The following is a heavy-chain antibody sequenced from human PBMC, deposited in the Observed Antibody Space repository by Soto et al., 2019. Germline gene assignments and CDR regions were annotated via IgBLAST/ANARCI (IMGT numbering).Heavy chain of an antibody. CDR3: ARVVHYYDSSGYRIDP. CDR2: IYYSGST. D-gene: IGHD3-22*01. J-gene: IGHJ5*02. CDR1: GGSISSCGYY. Sequence: SETLSLTCTVSGGSISSCGYYWSWIRQHPGKGLEWIGYIYYSGSTYYNPSLKSRVTISVDTSKNQFSLKLSSVTAADTAVYYCARVVHYYDSSGYRIDPWGQGTLVTVSS. V-gene: IGHV4-31*03.